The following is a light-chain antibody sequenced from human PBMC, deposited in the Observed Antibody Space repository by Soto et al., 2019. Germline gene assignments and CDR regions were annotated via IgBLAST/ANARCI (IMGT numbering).Light chain of an antibody. CDR2: DVT. Sequence: QSALTQPASVSGSPGQSITISCTGTSSDVGGFNYVSWYQQHPGKAPKLMIYDVTNRPSGVSYRFSGSKSGNTASLTISGLQAEDEADYYGNSYTGSSTYVFGTGTKLTGL. J-gene: IGLJ1*01. CDR3: NSYTGSSTYV. CDR1: SSDVGGFNY. V-gene: IGLV2-14*03.